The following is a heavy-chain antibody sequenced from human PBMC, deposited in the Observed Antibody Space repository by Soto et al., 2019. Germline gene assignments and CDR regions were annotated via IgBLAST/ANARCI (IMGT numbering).Heavy chain of an antibody. CDR3: ASKGWSGRFDP. CDR1: GGSFSGYY. J-gene: IGHJ5*02. V-gene: IGHV4-34*01. D-gene: IGHD3-3*01. CDR2: INHSGST. Sequence: QVQLQQWGAGLLKPSETLSLTCAVYGGSFSGYYWSWIRQTPGKGLEWIGEINHSGSTNYNPSLKSRVTISVDTSKNKFSLKLSSVTAADTAVYYCASKGWSGRFDPWGQGTLVTVSS.